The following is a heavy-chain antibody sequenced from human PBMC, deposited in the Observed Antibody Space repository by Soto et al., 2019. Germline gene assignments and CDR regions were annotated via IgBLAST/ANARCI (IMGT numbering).Heavy chain of an antibody. V-gene: IGHV3-23*01. CDR2: MSGSGGSI. J-gene: IGHJ4*02. Sequence: EVQLLESGGGLVQPGGSLRLSCAGSGFTFSDYAISWVRQAPGKRLEWVSAMSGSGGSIYYADSVKGRFTISRDNSKNTVYLQMSSLRGEDTARYYCAKTFGSNWLLDYWGRGTLVTVSS. CDR3: AKTFGSNWLLDY. CDR1: GFTFSDYA. D-gene: IGHD6-13*01.